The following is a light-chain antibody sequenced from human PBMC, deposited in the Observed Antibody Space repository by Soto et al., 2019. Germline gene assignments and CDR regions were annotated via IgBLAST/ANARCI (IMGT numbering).Light chain of an antibody. V-gene: IGKV1D-13*01. CDR2: DAS. J-gene: IGKJ5*01. CDR1: QGISSA. CDR3: QQFNHYPF. Sequence: AIQLTQSPSSLSASVGDRVTITCRASQGISSALAWYQQKPGKAPKLLIYDASSLESGVPSRFSGSGSGTDFTLTISSLQPEDFATYYCQQFNHYPFFGQGTRLEIK.